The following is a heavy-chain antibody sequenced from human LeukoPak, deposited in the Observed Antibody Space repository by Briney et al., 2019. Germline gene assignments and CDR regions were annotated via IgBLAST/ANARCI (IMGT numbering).Heavy chain of an antibody. CDR1: GYTFFNYD. Sequence: GASVKVSCKASGYTFFNYDINWVRQATGQGPEWMGWMNPDSGNTGYAQKFQGRVTMTRDCSITTAYMELISLRFEDTAVYYCTRAIRHQLLSDYWGQGTLVTVSS. CDR2: MNPDSGNT. V-gene: IGHV1-8*02. D-gene: IGHD2-2*01. J-gene: IGHJ4*02. CDR3: TRAIRHQLLSDY.